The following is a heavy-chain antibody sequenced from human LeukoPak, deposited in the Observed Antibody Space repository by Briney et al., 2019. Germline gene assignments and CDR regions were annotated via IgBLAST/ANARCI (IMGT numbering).Heavy chain of an antibody. J-gene: IGHJ5*02. Sequence: GSSVKVSCKASGGTFSSYAISWVRQAPGQGLEWMGRIIPIFGIANYAQKFQGRVTITADESTSTAYMELSSLRSEDTAVYYCATGYCSGGSCYTGDWFDPWGQGTLVTVSS. CDR3: ATGYCSGGSCYTGDWFDP. D-gene: IGHD2-15*01. CDR1: GGTFSSYA. V-gene: IGHV1-69*15. CDR2: IIPIFGIA.